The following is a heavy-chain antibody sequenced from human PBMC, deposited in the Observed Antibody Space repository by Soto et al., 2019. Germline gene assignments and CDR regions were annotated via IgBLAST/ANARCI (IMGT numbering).Heavy chain of an antibody. CDR3: AKDLEDIVVVPAT. Sequence: GGSLRLSCAASGFTVSSYAMSWVRQAPGKGLEWASAISGSGGSTYYADSVKGRFTISRDNSKNTLYLQMNSLRAEDTAVYYCAKDLEDIVVVPATWGQGTLVTVSS. V-gene: IGHV3-23*01. D-gene: IGHD2-2*01. CDR1: GFTVSSYA. CDR2: ISGSGGST. J-gene: IGHJ1*01.